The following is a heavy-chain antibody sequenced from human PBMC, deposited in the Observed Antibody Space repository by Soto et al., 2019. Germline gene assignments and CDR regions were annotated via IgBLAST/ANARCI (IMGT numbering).Heavy chain of an antibody. J-gene: IGHJ4*02. CDR3: ARSSIVVVVAATSLDY. CDR1: GGTFSSYA. Sequence: QVQLVQSGAEVKKPGSSVKVSCKASGGTFSSYAISWVRQAPGQGLEWMGGIIPIFGTANYAQKFQGRVTITADDSPSTGYRELSSLRSEDTAVYYCARSSIVVVVAATSLDYWGQGTLVTVSS. V-gene: IGHV1-69*12. D-gene: IGHD2-15*01. CDR2: IIPIFGTA.